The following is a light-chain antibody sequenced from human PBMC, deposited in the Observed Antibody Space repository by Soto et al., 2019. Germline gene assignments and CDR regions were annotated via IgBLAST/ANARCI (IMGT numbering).Light chain of an antibody. CDR2: NNN. V-gene: IGLV1-44*01. CDR1: SSNIGSNT. J-gene: IGLJ3*02. CDR3: AAWDDSLSVL. Sequence: QSVLTQPPSVSGTPGQRVTISCFGSSSNIGSNTVNWYQQLPGTAPKLLIHNNNQRASGVPDRFSGSKSGTSASLAISGLQSKDEADYYCAAWDDSLSVLFGGGTKLTVL.